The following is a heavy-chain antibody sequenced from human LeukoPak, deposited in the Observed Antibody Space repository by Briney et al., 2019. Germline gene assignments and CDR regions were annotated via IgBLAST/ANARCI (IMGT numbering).Heavy chain of an antibody. CDR1: GFTFSSYW. Sequence: GGSLRLSCAASGFTFSSYWMSWVRQAPGKGLEWVSAISGSGGSTYYADSVKGRFTISRDNSKNTLYLQMNSLRAEDTAIYYCAKEYTGTFSPFPSYFDNWGQGTLVTVSS. J-gene: IGHJ4*02. CDR2: ISGSGGST. D-gene: IGHD1-26*01. V-gene: IGHV3-23*01. CDR3: AKEYTGTFSPFPSYFDN.